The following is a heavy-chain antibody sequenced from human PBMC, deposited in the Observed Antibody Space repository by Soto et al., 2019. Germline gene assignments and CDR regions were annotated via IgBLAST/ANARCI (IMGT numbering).Heavy chain of an antibody. J-gene: IGHJ6*02. CDR2: INPNSGGT. CDR3: ARDKPPVYYYDSSGYYPSKYYYYYGMDV. D-gene: IGHD3-22*01. Sequence: ASVKVSCKASGYTFTGYYMHWERQAPGQGLEWMGWINPNSGGTNYAQKFQGRVTMTRDTSISTAYMELSRLRSDDTAVYYCARDKPPVYYYDSSGYYPSKYYYYYGMDVWGQGTTVTVSS. CDR1: GYTFTGYY. V-gene: IGHV1-2*02.